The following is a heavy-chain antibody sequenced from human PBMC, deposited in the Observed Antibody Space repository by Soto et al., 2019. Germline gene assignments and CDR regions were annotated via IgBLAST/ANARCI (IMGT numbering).Heavy chain of an antibody. J-gene: IGHJ4*02. Sequence: QVQLVQSGSEVKKPGSSVKVSCKASGGTVSSYTFIWVRQSPGQGLEWMGRIIPILDLANYAPKFQGRVTITADKSTSTGYVELNSLRSEDTAVYYCATPRNVVVYGDCALDHWGQGTPVTVSS. D-gene: IGHD4-17*01. CDR1: GGTVSSYT. CDR2: IIPILDLA. V-gene: IGHV1-69*02. CDR3: ATPRNVVVYGDCALDH.